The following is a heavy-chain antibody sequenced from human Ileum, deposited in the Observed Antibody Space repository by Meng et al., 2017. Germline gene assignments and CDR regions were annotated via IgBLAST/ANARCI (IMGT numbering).Heavy chain of an antibody. J-gene: IGHJ4*02. CDR1: GFTFSGAW. CDR2: MNGDGSST. CDR3: ATGGSGYYGY. D-gene: IGHD5-12*01. V-gene: IGHV3-74*01. Sequence: VYLVEVGGCLVKPGGSLRLSCAVSGFTFSGAWMSWVRQAPGKGLEWVSRMNGDGSSTNYADSVKGRFIISRDNAKNTLYLQMSSLTAEDTAVYFCATGGSGYYGYWGQGTLVTVSS.